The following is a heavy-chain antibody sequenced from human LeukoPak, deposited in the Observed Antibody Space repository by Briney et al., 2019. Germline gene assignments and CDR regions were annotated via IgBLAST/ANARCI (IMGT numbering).Heavy chain of an antibody. CDR1: GFTFSSYS. D-gene: IGHD2-2*02. J-gene: IGHJ3*02. CDR2: ISSSISYI. CDR3: ARDSLYCSSTSCYSDAFDI. V-gene: IGHV3-21*01. Sequence: GGSLRLSRAASGFTFSSYSMNWVRQAPGKGLEWVSSISSSISYIYYADSLKGRFTISRDNAKNSLYLQMNSLRAEDTAVYYCARDSLYCSSTSCYSDAFDIWGQGTMVTVSS.